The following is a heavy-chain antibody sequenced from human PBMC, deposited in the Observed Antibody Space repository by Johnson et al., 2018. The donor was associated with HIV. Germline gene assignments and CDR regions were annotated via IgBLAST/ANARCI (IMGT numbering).Heavy chain of an antibody. CDR1: GFTFSSYA. J-gene: IGHJ3*02. Sequence: QVQLVESGGGVVQPGRSLRLSCAASGFTFSSYAMHWVRQAPGKGLEWVAVISYDGSNKYYADSVQGQFTISRDNSKNTLYVQMNSLRAEDTAAYNCAKGRWELLAGAFDIWGQGTTVTVSS. CDR3: AKGRWELLAGAFDI. D-gene: IGHD1-26*01. CDR2: ISYDGSNK. V-gene: IGHV3-30-3*01.